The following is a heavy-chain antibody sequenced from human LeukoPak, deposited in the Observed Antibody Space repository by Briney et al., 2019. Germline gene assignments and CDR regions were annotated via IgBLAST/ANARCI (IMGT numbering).Heavy chain of an antibody. J-gene: IGHJ4*02. CDR3: ARSLGGTALDY. CDR1: GFTFSSYA. V-gene: IGHV3-30*07. CDR2: ISYDGSNK. Sequence: GGSLRLSCAASGFTFSSYAMHWVRQAPGKGLEWVAVISYDGSNKYYADSVKGRFTISRDNSKNTLYLQMNSLRPEDTAVYYCARSLGGTALDYWGQGTLVTVSS. D-gene: IGHD1-26*01.